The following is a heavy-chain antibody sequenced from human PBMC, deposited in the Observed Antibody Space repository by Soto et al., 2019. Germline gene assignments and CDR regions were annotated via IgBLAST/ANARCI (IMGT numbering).Heavy chain of an antibody. CDR3: ARDSSLHQPLFYGMDV. CDR1: GLTVSSNY. Sequence: EVQLVESGGGLVQPGGSLRLSCAASGLTVSSNYMSWVRQAPGKGLEWVSVMYSGGSTYYADSVKGRFIISRDNYKNTLDLQMDSLRVEDTAVYYCARDSSLHQPLFYGMDVWGQGTTVTVSS. V-gene: IGHV3-66*01. D-gene: IGHD2-2*01. J-gene: IGHJ6*02. CDR2: MYSGGST.